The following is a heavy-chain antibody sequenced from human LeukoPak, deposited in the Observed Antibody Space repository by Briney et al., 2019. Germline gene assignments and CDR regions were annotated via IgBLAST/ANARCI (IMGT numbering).Heavy chain of an antibody. V-gene: IGHV4-59*01. J-gene: IGHJ4*02. CDR1: GGSISSYY. Sequence: SETLSLTCTVSGGSISSYYWSWIRQPPGKGLEWIGYIYYSGSTNYNPSLKSRVTISIDTYKNQFSLKLSSVTAADTAVCYCARDTWGIATADTNFDYWGQGTLVTVSS. D-gene: IGHD6-13*01. CDR3: ARDTWGIATADTNFDY. CDR2: IYYSGST.